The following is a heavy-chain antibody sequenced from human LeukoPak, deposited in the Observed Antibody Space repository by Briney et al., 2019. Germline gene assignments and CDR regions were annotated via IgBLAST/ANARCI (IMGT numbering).Heavy chain of an antibody. V-gene: IGHV4-4*07. CDR3: ARGISSGWYGAFDI. CDR2: IYTSGST. Sequence: SETLSLTCTVSGGSISSYYWSWIRQPAGQGLEWIGRIYTSGSTTYNPSLKSRVTMSVDTSKNQFSLKLSSVTAAYTAVYYCARGISSGWYGAFDIWGQGTMVTVSS. CDR1: GGSISSYY. D-gene: IGHD6-19*01. J-gene: IGHJ3*02.